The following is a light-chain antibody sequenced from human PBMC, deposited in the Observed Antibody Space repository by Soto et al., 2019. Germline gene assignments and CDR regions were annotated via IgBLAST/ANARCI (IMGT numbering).Light chain of an antibody. CDR2: GAS. J-gene: IGKJ5*01. CDR1: QSVSSN. V-gene: IGKV3D-15*01. CDR3: QQYNNWPSIT. Sequence: EIVMTQSPATLSVSPGERATLSCRASQSVSSNLAWYQQKPGQAPRLLIYGASSRATGIPDRFSGSGSGTDFTLTISRLEPEDFAVYYCQQYNNWPSITFGQGTRLENK.